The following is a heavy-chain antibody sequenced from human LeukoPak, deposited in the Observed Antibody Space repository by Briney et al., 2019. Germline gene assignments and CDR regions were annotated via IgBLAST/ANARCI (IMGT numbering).Heavy chain of an antibody. CDR2: IYNSANT. Sequence: SETLTLTCSVSGDSISSSYWSWIRQPPGKGLEWIGNIYNSANTNYNPSLQRRVTMFVRTSKNQFFLLLTPVRAADTAGYYCARRFSSRSDGNGYYYGHGAFDVWGQGTLVTVSS. V-gene: IGHV4-4*08. J-gene: IGHJ3*01. CDR3: ARRFSSRSDGNGYYYGHGAFDV. CDR1: GDSISSSY. D-gene: IGHD3-22*01.